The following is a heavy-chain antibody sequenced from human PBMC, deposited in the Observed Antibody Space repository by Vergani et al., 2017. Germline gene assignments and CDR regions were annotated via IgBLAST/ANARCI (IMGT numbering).Heavy chain of an antibody. V-gene: IGHV3-33*01. CDR2: IWYDGSNK. J-gene: IGHJ6*02. Sequence: QVQLVESGGGVVQPGRSLRLSCAASGFTFSSYGMHWVRQAPGKGLEWVAVIWYDGSNKYYADSVKGRFTISRDNSKNSLYLQMNSLRAEDTAVYYCAQIVVVDYYGMDVWGQGTTVTVSS. D-gene: IGHD2-2*01. CDR3: AQIVVVDYYGMDV. CDR1: GFTFSSYG.